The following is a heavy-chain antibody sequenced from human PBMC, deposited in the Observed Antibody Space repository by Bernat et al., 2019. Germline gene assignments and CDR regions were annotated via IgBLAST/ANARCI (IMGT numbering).Heavy chain of an antibody. D-gene: IGHD3-22*01. V-gene: IGHV3-15*07. CDR2: NKSKTDGGTT. J-gene: IGHJ6*02. CDR1: GFTFSNAW. CDR3: TTPTHYYDSSGYYSTYYYYYGMDV. Sequence: EVQLVESGGGLVKPGGSLRLSCAASGFTFSNAWMNWVRQAPGKGLEWVGRNKSKTDGGTTDYAAPVKGRFTISRDDSKNTLYLQMNSLKTEDTAVYYCTTPTHYYDSSGYYSTYYYYYGMDVWGQGTTVTVSS.